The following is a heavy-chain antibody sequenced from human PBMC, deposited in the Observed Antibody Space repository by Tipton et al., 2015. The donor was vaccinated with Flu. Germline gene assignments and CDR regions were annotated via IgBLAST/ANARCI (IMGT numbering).Heavy chain of an antibody. D-gene: IGHD3-22*01. V-gene: IGHV3-48*03. CDR1: GFTFSSYE. J-gene: IGHJ6*02. CDR3: ASSAGSYDSSGYYYYYGMDV. CDR2: ISSSGSTI. Sequence: LSLTCAASGFTFSSYEMNWVRQAPGKGLEWVSYISSSGSTIYYADSVKGRFTISRDNAKNSLYLQMNSLRAEDTAVYYCASSAGSYDSSGYYYYYGMDVWGQGTTVTVSS.